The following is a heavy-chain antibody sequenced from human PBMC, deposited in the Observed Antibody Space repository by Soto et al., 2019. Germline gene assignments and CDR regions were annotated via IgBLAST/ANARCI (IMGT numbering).Heavy chain of an antibody. D-gene: IGHD3-10*01. V-gene: IGHV3-53*05. CDR2: IYSAGIT. Sequence: PGGSLRLFCAASGLTVSSNYMSWVRQAPGRGLEWVSIIYSAGITYYADSVKGRFTVSRDNAKNSLYLQMNSLRPEDTALYYCAKDIARYQLVLITEGMDVWGQGTTVTVSS. CDR3: AKDIARYQLVLITEGMDV. CDR1: GLTVSSNY. J-gene: IGHJ6*02.